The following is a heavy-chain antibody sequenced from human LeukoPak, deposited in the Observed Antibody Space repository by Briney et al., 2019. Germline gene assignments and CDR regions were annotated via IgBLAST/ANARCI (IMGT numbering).Heavy chain of an antibody. J-gene: IGHJ3*02. CDR3: ARDSVIAAAGTEGAFDI. Sequence: ASVKVSCKASGYTFTSYGISWVRQAPGQGLEWMGWISAYNGNTNYAQKLQGRVTMTTDTSTSTAYMELRSLRSDDTAVYYCARDSVIAAAGTEGAFDIWGQGTMVTVSS. V-gene: IGHV1-18*01. CDR1: GYTFTSYG. D-gene: IGHD6-13*01. CDR2: ISAYNGNT.